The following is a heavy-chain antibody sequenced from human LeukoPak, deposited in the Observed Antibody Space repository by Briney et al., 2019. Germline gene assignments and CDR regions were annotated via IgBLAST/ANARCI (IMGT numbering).Heavy chain of an antibody. CDR3: ARERQWLVPDALDI. J-gene: IGHJ3*02. CDR1: GGSFSGYY. V-gene: IGHV4-34*01. Sequence: SETLSLTCAVYGGSFSGYYWSWIRQPPGKGLEWIGEINHSGSTNYNPSLKSRVTISVDTSKNQFSLKLSSVTAADTAVYYCARERQWLVPDALDIWGQGTMVTVSS. CDR2: INHSGST. D-gene: IGHD6-19*01.